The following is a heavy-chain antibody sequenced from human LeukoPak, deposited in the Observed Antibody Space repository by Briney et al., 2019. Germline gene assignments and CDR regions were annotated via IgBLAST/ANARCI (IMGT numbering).Heavy chain of an antibody. CDR2: ISPYNGNT. V-gene: IGHV1-18*01. J-gene: IGHJ4*02. CDR1: GYKFTNYG. Sequence: GASVKVSCKASGYKFTNYGISWVRQAPGQGLEWMGWISPYNGNTIYAQKLQGRVTMTTDTSTSTAYMELRSLRSDDTAVFYCAITLDGSGSYYDYWGQGILVTVSS. CDR3: AITLDGSGSYYDY. D-gene: IGHD3-10*01.